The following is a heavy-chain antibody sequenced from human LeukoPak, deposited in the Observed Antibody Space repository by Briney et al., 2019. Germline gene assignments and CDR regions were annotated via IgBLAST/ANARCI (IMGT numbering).Heavy chain of an antibody. V-gene: IGHV3-74*01. CDR3: ATFPTITVIVGGVFDY. J-gene: IGHJ4*02. CDR1: GFTFSSHW. Sequence: GGSLRLSCAASGFTFSSHWMHWVRQAPGKGLVWVSHINTDGSSTSYADSVKGRFTISRDNAKNTLYLQMNSLRVEDTAVYYCATFPTITVIVGGVFDYWGQGTLVTVSS. D-gene: IGHD3-22*01. CDR2: INTDGSST.